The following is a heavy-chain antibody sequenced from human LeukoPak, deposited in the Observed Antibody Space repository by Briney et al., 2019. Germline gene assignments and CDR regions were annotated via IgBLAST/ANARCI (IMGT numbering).Heavy chain of an antibody. CDR2: IIPILGIA. CDR1: GGTFSSYA. Sequence: SVKVSCKASGGTFSSYAISWVRQAPGQGLEWMGRIIPILGIANYAQKFQGRVTITADKSTSTAYMELSSLRSEDTAVYYCARGGAAAVHFSYGMDVWGHGTTVTVSS. D-gene: IGHD6-13*01. J-gene: IGHJ6*02. V-gene: IGHV1-69*04. CDR3: ARGGAAAVHFSYGMDV.